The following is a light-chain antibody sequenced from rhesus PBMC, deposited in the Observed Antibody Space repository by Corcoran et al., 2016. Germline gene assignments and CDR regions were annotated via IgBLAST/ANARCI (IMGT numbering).Light chain of an antibody. Sequence: DIQMSQSPSSLSASVGDRVTITCRASQGISSYLNWYQQKPGNAPKLLIYYANSLASGVPSRFSGRGSGTEFTLTISSLQPEDFATYYCQQGNSNPLTFGGGTKVELK. CDR3: QQGNSNPLT. CDR1: QGISSY. V-gene: IGKV1-32*02. J-gene: IGKJ4*01. CDR2: YAN.